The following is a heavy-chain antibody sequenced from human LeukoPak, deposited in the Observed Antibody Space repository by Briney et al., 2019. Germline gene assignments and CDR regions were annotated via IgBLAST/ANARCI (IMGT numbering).Heavy chain of an antibody. J-gene: IGHJ4*02. V-gene: IGHV3-23*01. D-gene: IGHD3-22*01. CDR2: ISGSGGST. Sequence: PGGSLRLSCAASRFTFSSYAMSWVRQAPGKGLEWVSAISGSGGSTYYADSVKGRFTISRDNSKNTLYLQMNSLRAEDTAAYYCAKDTYYDSSAALYFDYWGQGTQVTVSS. CDR3: AKDTYYDSSAALYFDY. CDR1: RFTFSSYA.